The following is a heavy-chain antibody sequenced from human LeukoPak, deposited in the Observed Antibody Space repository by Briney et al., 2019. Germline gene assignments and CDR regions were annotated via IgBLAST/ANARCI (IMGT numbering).Heavy chain of an antibody. V-gene: IGHV3-74*01. CDR1: GFTFSNYW. CDR2: INSDGINT. J-gene: IGHJ4*02. Sequence: GGSLRLSCAASGFTFSNYWMHWVRQAPGKGLVWVSRINSDGINTSYADSVKGRFTISRDNAKNTLNLQMNSLRAEDTAVYYCARDHPYPLLFDYWGQGTLVTVSS. CDR3: ARDHPYPLLFDY.